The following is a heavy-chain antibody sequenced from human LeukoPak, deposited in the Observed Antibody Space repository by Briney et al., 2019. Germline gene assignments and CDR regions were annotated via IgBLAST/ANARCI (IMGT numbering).Heavy chain of an antibody. CDR1: GGTFSSYI. CDR2: IIPILGVA. CDR3: ARVGGNNNWFDP. V-gene: IGHV1-69*02. J-gene: IGHJ5*02. Sequence: VASVKVSCKASGGTFSSYIISWVRQAPGQGLEWMGRIIPILGVANYAQKFQGRVTITADKSTSTAYMELSSLRSDDTAVYYCARVGGNNNWFDPWGQGTLVTVSS. D-gene: IGHD4-23*01.